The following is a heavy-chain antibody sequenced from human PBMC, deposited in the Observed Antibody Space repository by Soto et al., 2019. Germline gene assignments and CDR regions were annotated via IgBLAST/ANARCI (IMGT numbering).Heavy chain of an antibody. J-gene: IGHJ4*02. CDR3: ARYNSYAIDY. CDR1: GTSFSSYY. Sequence: PSETLSLTWTVSGTSFSSYYWGWIRQPPGKGLEWVANIHDSGNNNYTPSIASRVTLSVETTKYQFSLRMASVTAADRARYFCARYNSYAIDYWGQGTLVTVSS. D-gene: IGHD2-8*01. CDR2: IHDSGNN. V-gene: IGHV4-59*01.